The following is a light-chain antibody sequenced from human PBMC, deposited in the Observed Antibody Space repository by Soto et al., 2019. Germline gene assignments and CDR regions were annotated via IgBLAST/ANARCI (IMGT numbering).Light chain of an antibody. J-gene: IGKJ2*01. V-gene: IGKV3-15*01. CDR2: SAS. CDR3: QQYIKGYT. Sequence: EVLMTQSPATLSVFLGERVTLSCGASQSVSTSLAWYQQKPGQAPRLLIYSASTRASGIPARFSGSGSGTECKPDSTSPESEEMSAYYWQQYIKGYTLGQGTKREIK. CDR1: QSVSTS.